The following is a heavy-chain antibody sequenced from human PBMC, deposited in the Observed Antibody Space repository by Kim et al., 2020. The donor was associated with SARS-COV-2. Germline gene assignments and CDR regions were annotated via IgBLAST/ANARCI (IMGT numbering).Heavy chain of an antibody. CDR2: IYHSGST. D-gene: IGHD3-3*01. Sequence: SETLSLTCTVSGSSISSGYYWGWIRQPPGKGLEWIGSIYHSGSTYYNPSLKSRVTISVDTSKNQFSLKLSSVTAADTAVYYCAVGGYYSPSFDYWGQGTLVTVSS. CDR1: GSSISSGYY. CDR3: AVGGYYSPSFDY. V-gene: IGHV4-38-2*02. J-gene: IGHJ4*02.